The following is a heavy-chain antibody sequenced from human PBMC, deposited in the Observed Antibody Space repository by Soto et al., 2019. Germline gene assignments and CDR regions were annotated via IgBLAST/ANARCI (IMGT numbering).Heavy chain of an antibody. CDR3: ARDVPSYGDY. D-gene: IGHD4-17*01. J-gene: IGHJ3*01. V-gene: IGHV3-30-3*01. CDR2: ISYDGSNK. CDR1: GFTFSSYA. Sequence: QVQLVESGGGVVQPGRSLRLSCAASGFTFSSYAMHWVRQAPGKGLEWVAVISYDGSNKYYADSVKGRFTSSRDNSKNTRYLQMNSLRAEDTAVYYCARDVPSYGDYWGQGTMVTVSS.